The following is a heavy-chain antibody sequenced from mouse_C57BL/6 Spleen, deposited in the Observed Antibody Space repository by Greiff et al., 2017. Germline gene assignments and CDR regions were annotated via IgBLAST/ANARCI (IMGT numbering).Heavy chain of an antibody. D-gene: IGHD2-4*01. CDR2: INPNYGTT. CDR1: GYSFTDYN. CDR3: AIYYDYDGGYAMDY. V-gene: IGHV1-39*01. Sequence: VQLQQSGPELVKPGASVKISCKASGYSFTDYNMNWVKQSNGKSLEWIGVINPNYGTTNYNQKFKGKATLTVDTSSSTAYMQLSSLTSEDSAVYYCAIYYDYDGGYAMDYWGQGTSVTVSS. J-gene: IGHJ4*01.